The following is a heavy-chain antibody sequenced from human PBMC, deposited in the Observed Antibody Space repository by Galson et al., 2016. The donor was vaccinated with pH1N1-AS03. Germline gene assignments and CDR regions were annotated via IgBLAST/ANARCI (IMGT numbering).Heavy chain of an antibody. V-gene: IGHV3-74*01. J-gene: IGHJ4*02. CDR2: VHSDGTNK. CDR1: GFTFRNFF. Sequence: SLRLSCAASGFTFRNFFMHWVRQVPGKGLVWVSRVHSDGTNKEYADFVRGRFTLSRDNAQNTLYLQMNSLRAEDTAIYYCARGFEEDPPCLDYWGQGILVSVPS. CDR3: ARGFEEDPPCLDY. D-gene: IGHD2-15*01.